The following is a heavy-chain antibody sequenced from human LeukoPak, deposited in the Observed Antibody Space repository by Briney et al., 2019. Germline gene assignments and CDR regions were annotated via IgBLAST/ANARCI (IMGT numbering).Heavy chain of an antibody. CDR1: GFTFTNYA. Sequence: PGGSLRLSCGASGFTFTNYAMSWVRQAPGKGLEWVSAISGSGGSTYYADSVKGRFTISRDNSKNTLYLQMNSLRAEDTAVYYCAKDKTRDYGDYDYWGQGTLATVSS. CDR3: AKDKTRDYGDYDY. D-gene: IGHD4-17*01. J-gene: IGHJ4*02. CDR2: ISGSGGST. V-gene: IGHV3-23*01.